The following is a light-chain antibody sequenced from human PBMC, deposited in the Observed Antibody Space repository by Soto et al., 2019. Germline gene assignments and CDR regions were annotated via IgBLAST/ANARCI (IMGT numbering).Light chain of an antibody. J-gene: IGKJ3*01. CDR2: AAS. V-gene: IGKV1-39*01. CDR1: PSISSY. CDR3: HQSYSTPLFT. Sequence: DIQMPQSPSSLSASVGVRVTITCRASPSISSYLNWYPQKPGKAPKLLIYAASSLQGGVPSRFSGSGSGTDVTLTISSLPPDDFATYYCHQSYSTPLFTFGPGTKVDIK.